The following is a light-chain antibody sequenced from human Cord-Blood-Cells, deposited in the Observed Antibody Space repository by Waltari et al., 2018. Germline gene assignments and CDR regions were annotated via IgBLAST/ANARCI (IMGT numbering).Light chain of an antibody. CDR2: GNS. Sequence: QSVLTQPPSVSGAPGQRVTIPCTGTSSHIGAGYDVHLYQQLPGTAPKLLIYGNSNRPSGVPDRFSGSKSGTSASLAITGLQAEDEADYYCQSYDSSLSGWVFGGGTKLTVL. V-gene: IGLV1-40*01. J-gene: IGLJ3*02. CDR1: SSHIGAGYD. CDR3: QSYDSSLSGWV.